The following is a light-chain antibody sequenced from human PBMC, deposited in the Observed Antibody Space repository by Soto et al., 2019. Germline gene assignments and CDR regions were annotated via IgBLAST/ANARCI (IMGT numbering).Light chain of an antibody. J-gene: IGLJ1*01. CDR2: EVS. CDR1: SSDVGGYNY. V-gene: IGLV2-14*01. Sequence: QSVLTQPASVSGSPGQSITISCTGTSSDVGGYNYVSWYQQHPGKAPKLMIYEVSNRPSGVSNRFSGSKSANTASLTISGLQAEDEADYYCSSYTSSSTLSVFGTGTKLTVL. CDR3: SSYTSSSTLSV.